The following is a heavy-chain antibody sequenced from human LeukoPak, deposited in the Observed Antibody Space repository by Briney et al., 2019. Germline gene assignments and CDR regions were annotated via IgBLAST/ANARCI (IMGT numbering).Heavy chain of an antibody. CDR2: IYNSGST. D-gene: IGHD2-21*02. V-gene: IGHV4-59*01. CDR1: GGSISSYY. CDR3: ARFSYCGGDCYPPGSYYFDY. Sequence: SETLSLTCTVSGGSISSYYWSWIRQPPGKGLEWIGYIYNSGSTNYNPSLKSRVTISVDTSKNQFSLKLSSVTAADTAVYYCARFSYCGGDCYPPGSYYFDYWGQGTLVTVSS. J-gene: IGHJ4*02.